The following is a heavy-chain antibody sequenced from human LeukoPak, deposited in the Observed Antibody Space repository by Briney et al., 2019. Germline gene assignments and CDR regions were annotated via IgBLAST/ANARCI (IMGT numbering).Heavy chain of an antibody. J-gene: IGHJ3*02. V-gene: IGHV3-48*04. CDR1: GFTFSSYS. D-gene: IGHD3-22*01. CDR3: ARAMIVVVITEANDAFDI. CDR2: ISSSSSTI. Sequence: GGSLRLSCAASGFTFSSYSMNWVRQAPGRGLEWVSYISSSSSTIYYADSVKGRFTISRDNAKNSLYLQMNSLRAEDTAVYYCARAMIVVVITEANDAFDIWGQGTMVTVSS.